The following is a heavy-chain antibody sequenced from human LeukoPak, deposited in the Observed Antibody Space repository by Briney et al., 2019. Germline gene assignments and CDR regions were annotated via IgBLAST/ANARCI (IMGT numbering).Heavy chain of an antibody. D-gene: IGHD2-15*01. CDR3: ARVNCSGGSCYLGYFGY. CDR1: GGSISSGGYS. Sequence: PSETLSLTCAVSGGSISSGGYSWSWIRQPPGKGLEWIGYIYHSGSTYYNPSLKSRVTISVDRSKNQFSLKLSSVTAADTAVYYCARVNCSGGSCYLGYFGYWGQGTLVTVSS. CDR2: IYHSGST. V-gene: IGHV4-30-2*01. J-gene: IGHJ4*02.